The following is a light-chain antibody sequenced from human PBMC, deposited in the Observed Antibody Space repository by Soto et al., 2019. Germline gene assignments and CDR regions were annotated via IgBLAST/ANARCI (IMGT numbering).Light chain of an antibody. CDR3: QQSAF. CDR2: DAS. CDR1: QGISSA. J-gene: IGKJ2*01. V-gene: IGKV1-13*02. Sequence: ALQLTQSPSSLSASVGDRVTITCRASQGISSALAWYQQKPGKAPKLLIYDASSLESGVPSRFSGSGSGTDFTLTISSLQPEDFATYYCQQSAFFGQGTKLEIK.